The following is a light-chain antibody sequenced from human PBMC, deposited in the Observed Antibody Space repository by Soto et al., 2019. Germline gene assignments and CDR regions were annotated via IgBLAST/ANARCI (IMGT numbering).Light chain of an antibody. J-gene: IGKJ1*01. Sequence: EVVLTQSPGTVSLSPGERATLSCRASQSVTSNYFAWYQQKSGQAPRLLIYAASSRATGIPDRFSGSGSGTYFTLSISRLEPENFAVYYLHQYGSSITWTFGQGTKVEIK. V-gene: IGKV3-20*01. CDR2: AAS. CDR1: QSVTSNY. CDR3: HQYGSSITWT.